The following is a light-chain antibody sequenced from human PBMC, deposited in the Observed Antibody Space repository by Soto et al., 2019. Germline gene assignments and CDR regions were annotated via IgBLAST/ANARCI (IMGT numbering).Light chain of an antibody. CDR1: QRISSW. V-gene: IGKV1-5*01. CDR3: QHYKAFSPWT. Sequence: DIQMTQSPSTLSASVGDRVTITCRASQRISSWLAWYQQKPGKAPKVLIFDASSLESGVSSRLRGSGSGTEFTLTISNLQPDDSATYYCQHYKAFSPWTFGQGTKVDI. J-gene: IGKJ1*01. CDR2: DAS.